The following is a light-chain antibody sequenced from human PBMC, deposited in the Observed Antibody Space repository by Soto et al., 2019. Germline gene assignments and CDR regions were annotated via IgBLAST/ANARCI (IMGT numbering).Light chain of an antibody. J-gene: IGKJ1*01. CDR3: QPYDHWPLWP. Sequence: TQCPDTLSKYPEDRANRSCRASQSVGSNLAWYQQKPGQAPRLLIYGASTRATAIPARFSASESGTECTLTISCLHSEDFAVYYCQPYDHWPLWPFGRGTRVDIK. CDR2: GAS. V-gene: IGKV3-15*01. CDR1: QSVGSN.